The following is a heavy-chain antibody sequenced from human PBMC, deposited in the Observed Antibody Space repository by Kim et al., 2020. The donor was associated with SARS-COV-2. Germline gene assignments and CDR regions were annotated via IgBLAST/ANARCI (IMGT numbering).Heavy chain of an antibody. CDR1: GFTFSSYS. J-gene: IGHJ4*02. D-gene: IGHD1-1*01. Sequence: GGSLRLSCAASGFTFSSYSMAWVRQAPGKGLEWVANIKEDGSVKYYVDSVKGRFTISRDNAKNSLYLQMNSLRADDTAVYYCARVSTGIFDYWGQGTLVTVYS. CDR3: ARVSTGIFDY. CDR2: IKEDGSVK. V-gene: IGHV3-7*01.